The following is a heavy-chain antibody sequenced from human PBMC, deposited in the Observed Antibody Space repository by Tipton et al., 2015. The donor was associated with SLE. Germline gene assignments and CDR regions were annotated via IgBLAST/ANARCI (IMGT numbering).Heavy chain of an antibody. Sequence: TLSLTCTVSGGSISSYYWSWIRQPAGKGLEWIGRIYTSGSTNYNPSLKSRVTMSVDTSKNQFSLKLSSVTASDTAVYYCARGETRIAAAGLFDYWGQGTLVTVSS. CDR2: IYTSGST. CDR3: ARGETRIAAAGLFDY. V-gene: IGHV4-4*07. D-gene: IGHD6-13*01. J-gene: IGHJ4*02. CDR1: GGSISSYY.